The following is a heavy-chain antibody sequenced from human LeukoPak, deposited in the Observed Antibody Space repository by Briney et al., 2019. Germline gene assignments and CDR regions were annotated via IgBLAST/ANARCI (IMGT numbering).Heavy chain of an antibody. CDR1: GFTFSSYA. CDR3: ARDVLRYFDGIDY. J-gene: IGHJ4*02. D-gene: IGHD3-9*01. CDR2: ISYDGSNK. V-gene: IGHV3-30-3*01. Sequence: GGSLRLSCAASGFTFSSYAMHWVRQAPGNGLEWVAVISYDGSNKYYADSVKGRFTISRDNSKNTLYLQMNSLRAEDTAVYYCARDVLRYFDGIDYWGQGTLVTVSS.